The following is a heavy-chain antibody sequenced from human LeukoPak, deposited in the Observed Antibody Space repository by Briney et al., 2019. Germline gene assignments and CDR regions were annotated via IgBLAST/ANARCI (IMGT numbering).Heavy chain of an antibody. J-gene: IGHJ4*02. Sequence: PGGSLRLSCVTSGFTFENYWMTWVRQAPGKGLEWVANIKEDGSEKYYVDFVKGRFTISRDNAEKSLYLQMNSLRAEDTAVYYCAKDTLHYYDSSGFNYWGQGTLVTVSS. CDR3: AKDTLHYYDSSGFNY. D-gene: IGHD3-22*01. V-gene: IGHV3-7*03. CDR1: GFTFENYW. CDR2: IKEDGSEK.